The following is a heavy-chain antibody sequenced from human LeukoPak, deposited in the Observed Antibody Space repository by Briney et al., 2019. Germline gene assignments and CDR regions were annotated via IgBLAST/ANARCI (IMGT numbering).Heavy chain of an antibody. D-gene: IGHD2-8*02. V-gene: IGHV4-39*02. CDR1: GDSISSSSYY. Sequence: PSETLSLTCTVSGDSISSSSYYWAWIRQPPGKGLEWIGTIFYSGRSYYNPSLKSRVTISVDTSKNHFSLKLSSVTAADTAVYYLASNLYGVACFTGGGRGTLVTVSS. J-gene: IGHJ4*02. CDR2: IFYSGRS. CDR3: ASNLYGVACFTG.